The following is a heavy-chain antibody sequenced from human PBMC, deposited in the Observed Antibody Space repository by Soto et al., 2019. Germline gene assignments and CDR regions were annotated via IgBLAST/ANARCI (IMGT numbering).Heavy chain of an antibody. J-gene: IGHJ4*02. D-gene: IGHD3-16*01. CDR2: ISSVSASM. Sequence: GRCQRFSCAAAASTSANYALQWARATPRKRPEWRSSISSVSASMWSADSVGGRFTISRDNAKKFVFLQVDRVKEDDTALYYCARWRSFHFLDYWGQGTL. CDR3: ARWRSFHFLDY. CDR1: ASTSANYA. V-gene: IGHV3-9*01.